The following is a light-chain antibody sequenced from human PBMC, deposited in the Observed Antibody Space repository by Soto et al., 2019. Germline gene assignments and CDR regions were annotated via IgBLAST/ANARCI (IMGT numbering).Light chain of an antibody. V-gene: IGKV3-15*01. CDR2: GAS. Sequence: EFVLTQSPGTLSLSPGERATLSCRASQSVSSNLAWYQQKPGQAPRLLIYGASTRATGIPARFSGSGSGTEFTLTISSLQSEDFAVYYCQQYNNWPLTFGQGTKVDIK. CDR1: QSVSSN. J-gene: IGKJ1*01. CDR3: QQYNNWPLT.